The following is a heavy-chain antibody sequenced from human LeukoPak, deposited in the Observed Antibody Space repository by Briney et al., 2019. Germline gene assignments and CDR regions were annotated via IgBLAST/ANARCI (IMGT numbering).Heavy chain of an antibody. CDR2: IYYSGST. D-gene: IGHD5-12*01. CDR1: GASISSYY. V-gene: IGHV4-59*12. Sequence: SETLSLTCTVSGASISSYYWSWIRQPPGKGLEWIGYIYYSGSTNYNPSLKSRVTISVDTSKNQLSLRLSSVTAADTAVYYCARGGNSGYDFRYWGQGTLVTVSS. J-gene: IGHJ4*02. CDR3: ARGGNSGYDFRY.